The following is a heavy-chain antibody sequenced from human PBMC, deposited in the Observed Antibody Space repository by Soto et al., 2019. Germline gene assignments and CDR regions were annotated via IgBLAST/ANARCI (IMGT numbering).Heavy chain of an antibody. V-gene: IGHV1-46*01. J-gene: IGHJ6*02. D-gene: IGHD2-21*02. CDR2: INPSGGST. CDR1: GYTFTSYY. CDR3: AREGGGNSVYYYYGMDV. Sequence: GASVKVSCKASGYTFTSYYMHWVRQAPGQGLEWMGIINPSGGSTSYAQKFQGRVTMTRDTSTSTVYMELSSLSSEDTAVYYCAREGGGNSVYYYYGMDVWGQGTTVTVSS.